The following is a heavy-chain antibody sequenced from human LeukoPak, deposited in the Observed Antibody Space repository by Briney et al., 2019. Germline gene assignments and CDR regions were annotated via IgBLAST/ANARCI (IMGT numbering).Heavy chain of an antibody. CDR1: EFSVSTSS. CDR2: ISWNSGSI. J-gene: IGHJ4*02. CDR3: AKGSHGSGDQGLDY. D-gene: IGHD3-10*01. Sequence: PGGSLRLSCEVSEFSVSTSSMSWVRQAPGKGLEWVSGISWNSGSIGYADSVKGRFTISRDNAKNSLYLQMNSLRAEDTALYYCAKGSHGSGDQGLDYWGQGTLVTVSS. V-gene: IGHV3-9*01.